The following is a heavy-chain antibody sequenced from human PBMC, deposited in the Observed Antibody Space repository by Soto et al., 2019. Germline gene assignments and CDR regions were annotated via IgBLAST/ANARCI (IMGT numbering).Heavy chain of an antibody. CDR3: ARDEGATVTPGYFYYGMDV. Sequence: GASVKVSCKASGDTFSSYAISWVRQAPGQGLEWMGGIIPIFGTANYAQKFQDRVTITADKSTSTAYMELSSLRSEDTAVYYCARDEGATVTPGYFYYGMDVWGQGTTVTVSS. CDR1: GDTFSSYA. J-gene: IGHJ6*02. D-gene: IGHD4-4*01. CDR2: IIPIFGTA. V-gene: IGHV1-69*06.